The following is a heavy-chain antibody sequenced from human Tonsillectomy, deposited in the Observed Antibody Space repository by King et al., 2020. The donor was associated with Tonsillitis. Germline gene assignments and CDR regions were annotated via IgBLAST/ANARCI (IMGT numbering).Heavy chain of an antibody. Sequence: VQLVESGGGLVQPGGSLRLSCAASGFTFSRYWMSWVRQAPGKGLEWVANIKEDGSEKYYVDSVRGRFTMSRNNAKNSLYLQINILRDEDTAVYYCARDLDCGGDCSTGAFDIWGQGIMVTVSS. CDR2: IKEDGSEK. V-gene: IGHV3-7*01. CDR3: ARDLDCGGDCSTGAFDI. D-gene: IGHD2-21*02. J-gene: IGHJ3*02. CDR1: GFTFSRYW.